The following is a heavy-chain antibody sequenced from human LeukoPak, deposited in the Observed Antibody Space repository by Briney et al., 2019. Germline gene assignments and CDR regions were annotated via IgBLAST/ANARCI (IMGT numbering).Heavy chain of an antibody. D-gene: IGHD4-23*01. V-gene: IGHV1-18*01. CDR3: ARMGGWEQSDYDGNPDF. J-gene: IGHJ4*02. CDR2: ISSYKGDT. Sequence: ASVKVSCKAPGYTFTNFGISWVRQAPGQGLEWMGWISSYKGDTKYAQKYQGRVTMTTDTSTSTAYMELRSLRSDDTAVYYCARMGGWEQSDYDGNPDFWGQGTLVTVSS. CDR1: GYTFTNFG.